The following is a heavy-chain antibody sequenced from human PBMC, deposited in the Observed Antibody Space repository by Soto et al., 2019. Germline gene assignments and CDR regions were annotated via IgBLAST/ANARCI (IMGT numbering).Heavy chain of an antibody. CDR1: GFTFSSYG. D-gene: IGHD6-19*01. V-gene: IGHV3-30*03. J-gene: IGHJ6*02. CDR3: VRGGYSGGWYTQFHYYYYGMDA. CDR2: ISYDGSNK. Sequence: QVQLVESGGGVVQPGRSLRLSCAASGFTFSSYGMHWVRQAPGKGLEWVAVISYDGSNKYYADSVKGRFTISRDNSKNTGYLQVNSMRAEDTVVFFFVRGGYSGGWYTQFHYYYYGMDAWGQGPTVTVSS.